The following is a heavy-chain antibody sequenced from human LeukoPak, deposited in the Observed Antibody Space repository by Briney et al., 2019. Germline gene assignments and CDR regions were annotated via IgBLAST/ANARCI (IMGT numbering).Heavy chain of an antibody. V-gene: IGHV3-64*01. CDR1: GFTFSSYA. D-gene: IGHD6-13*01. J-gene: IGHJ6*03. CDR2: ISSNGGST. CDR3: ARGRAAGNYYMDV. Sequence: GGSLRLSCAASGFTFSSYAMHWVRQAPGKGLEYVSAISSNGGSTYYANSVKGRFTISRDNSKNTLYLQMGSLRAEDMAVYYCARGRAAGNYYMDVWGKGTTVTISS.